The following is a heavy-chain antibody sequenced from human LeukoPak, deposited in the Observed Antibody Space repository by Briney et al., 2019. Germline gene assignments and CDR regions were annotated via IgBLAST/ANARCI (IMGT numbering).Heavy chain of an antibody. CDR2: VSSSSSYI. Sequence: GGSLRLSCAASGFTFSCYGMNWVRQAPGKGLEWVSSVSSSSSYIYYADSVKGRFTISRDNAKNSLSLQMNSLRAEDTAVYYCARDQRATASTGSYFDYWGQGTLVTVSS. CDR3: ARDQRATASTGSYFDY. V-gene: IGHV3-21*01. CDR1: GFTFSCYG. J-gene: IGHJ4*02. D-gene: IGHD1-1*01.